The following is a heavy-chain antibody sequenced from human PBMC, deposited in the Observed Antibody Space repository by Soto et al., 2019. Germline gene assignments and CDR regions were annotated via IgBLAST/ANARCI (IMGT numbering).Heavy chain of an antibody. D-gene: IGHD2-15*01. J-gene: IGHJ6*02. CDR1: GFTFSSYA. CDR3: ARAGCDGGSCYTLVGLRYGMDV. CDR2: ISYDGNNK. V-gene: IGHV3-30-3*01. Sequence: QVQLVESGGGVVQPGRSLRLSCAASGFTFSSYAMYWVRQAPGKGLEWVAVISYDGNNKYYADPVKGRFTISRDNSKNTLYLQMNSLRAEDTAVYYCARAGCDGGSCYTLVGLRYGMDVWGQGPTVTVS.